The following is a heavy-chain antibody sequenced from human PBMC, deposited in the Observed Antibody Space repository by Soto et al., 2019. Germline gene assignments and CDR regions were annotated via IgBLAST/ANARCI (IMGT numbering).Heavy chain of an antibody. V-gene: IGHV3-33*05. CDR2: ISNDGSNK. D-gene: IGHD3-16*01. Sequence: PGGLMRLSCAASGFSFSTYGMHWVRKAPGKGLEWVAFISNDGSNKYYADSVKGRFTISRDNSKNTLYLQMNSLRAEDTAVYYCAKDLSWGQCDYWGQGALVTLSS. CDR3: AKDLSWGQCDY. CDR1: GFSFSTYG. J-gene: IGHJ4*02.